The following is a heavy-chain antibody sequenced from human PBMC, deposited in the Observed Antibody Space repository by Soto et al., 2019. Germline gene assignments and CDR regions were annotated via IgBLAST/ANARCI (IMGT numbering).Heavy chain of an antibody. CDR1: GITSSSYA. J-gene: IGHJ4*02. Sequence: PGGSLRLSCAASGITSSSYAMSWVRHAPGKGMEWVPAISGSGGSTYYADSVKGRFTTSRDNSKNTLYLQMNSLRAEDTAVYYCAKADISGYPYYFDYWGQGTLVTVSS. CDR2: ISGSGGST. D-gene: IGHD3-22*01. CDR3: AKADISGYPYYFDY. V-gene: IGHV3-23*01.